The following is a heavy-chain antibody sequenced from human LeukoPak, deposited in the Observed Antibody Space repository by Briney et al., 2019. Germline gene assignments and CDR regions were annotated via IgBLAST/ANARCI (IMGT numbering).Heavy chain of an antibody. D-gene: IGHD4-11*01. CDR3: ARAVVTVTPPGMDV. Sequence: SVTVSCKASRGAFNSYAISWVRQAPGQGLEWMGRIIPILGIANYAQKFQGRVTITADKSTSTAYMELSSLRSDDTAVYYCARAVVTVTPPGMDVWGQGTTVTVSS. V-gene: IGHV1-69*04. CDR2: IIPILGIA. CDR1: RGAFNSYA. J-gene: IGHJ6*02.